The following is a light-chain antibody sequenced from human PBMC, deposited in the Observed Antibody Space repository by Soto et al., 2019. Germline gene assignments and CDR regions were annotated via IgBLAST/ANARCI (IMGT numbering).Light chain of an antibody. J-gene: IGKJ1*01. V-gene: IGKV1-27*01. CDR2: AAS. CDR1: QGISNY. CDR3: QKDYNCPGT. Sequence: DIQMTQSPSSLSASVGDRVTITCRASQGISNYLAWYQQKPGKVPKLLIYAASTLQSGVPSRFRGSGSWAGFNLTINSPQAGNVSTFYLQKDYNCPGTCGQGTKVEIK.